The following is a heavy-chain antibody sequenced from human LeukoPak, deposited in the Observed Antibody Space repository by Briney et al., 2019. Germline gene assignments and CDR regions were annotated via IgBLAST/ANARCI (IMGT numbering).Heavy chain of an antibody. V-gene: IGHV1-2*02. CDR3: ARMRHYGSGSYYNRVYYYYGMHV. CDR1: GYTFTGYY. J-gene: IGHJ6*02. Sequence: ASVKVSCKASGYTFTGYYMHWVRQAPGQGLEWMGWVNPNSGGTNYAQKFQGRVTMTRDTSISTAYMELSRLRSDDTAVYYCARMRHYGSGSYYNRVYYYYGMHVWAQGTSVTV. D-gene: IGHD3-10*01. CDR2: VNPNSGGT.